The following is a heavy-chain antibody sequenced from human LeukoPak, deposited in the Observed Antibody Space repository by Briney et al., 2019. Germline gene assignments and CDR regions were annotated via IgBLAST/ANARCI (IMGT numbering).Heavy chain of an antibody. CDR1: GFTFSSYA. CDR2: ISYDGSNK. CDR3: ARLRIGY. Sequence: GGSLRLSCAASGFTFSSYAMHWVRQALGKGLEWVAVISYDGSNKYYADSVKGRFTISRDNSKNTLYLQMNSLRAEDTAVYYCARLRIGYWGQGTLVTVSS. V-gene: IGHV3-30-3*01. J-gene: IGHJ4*02. D-gene: IGHD3-16*02.